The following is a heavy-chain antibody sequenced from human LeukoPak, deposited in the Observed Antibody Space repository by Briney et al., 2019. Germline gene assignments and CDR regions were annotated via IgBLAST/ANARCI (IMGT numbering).Heavy chain of an antibody. CDR2: IYYSGST. J-gene: IGHJ6*03. D-gene: IGHD3-10*01. CDR3: ERAYGYYYSYYIDV. V-gene: IGHV4-39*07. CDR1: GGSISSGSYY. Sequence: SETLSLTCTVSGGSISSGSYYWAWVRQPPGKGLEWIASIYYSGSTYYNPSLKSRVTISVDTSKKQFSLKLSSVTAADTAVYYCERAYGYYYSYYIDVWGKGITVTVSS.